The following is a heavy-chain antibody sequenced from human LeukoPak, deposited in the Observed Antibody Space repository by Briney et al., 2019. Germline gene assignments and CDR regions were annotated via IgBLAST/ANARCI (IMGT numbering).Heavy chain of an antibody. Sequence: SETLSLTCTVSGDSISSTCYYWGWIRQPPGMGLEWIGNIYYSGSTYYNPSLKSRVSISGDTSKNQFSLKLSSVTAADTAVYYCVRAKSGSAYVFDYWGQGTLVTVSS. D-gene: IGHD3-10*01. V-gene: IGHV4-39*07. J-gene: IGHJ4*02. CDR1: GDSISSTCYY. CDR2: IYYSGST. CDR3: VRAKSGSAYVFDY.